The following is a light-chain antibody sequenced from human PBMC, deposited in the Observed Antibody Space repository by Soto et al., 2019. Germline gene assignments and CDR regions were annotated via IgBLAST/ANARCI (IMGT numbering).Light chain of an antibody. V-gene: IGKV1-9*01. J-gene: IGKJ5*01. CDR1: QTISSW. Sequence: DIQMTQSLSTLPGAVGDRVTIPCPGSQTISSWLAWYQQKPGKAPKXMIYAASTLQSGVPSRFSGSGSGTDCTLTISSLQPEDFATYYCQQLHSYPITFSQGTRLEIK. CDR3: QQLHSYPIT. CDR2: AAS.